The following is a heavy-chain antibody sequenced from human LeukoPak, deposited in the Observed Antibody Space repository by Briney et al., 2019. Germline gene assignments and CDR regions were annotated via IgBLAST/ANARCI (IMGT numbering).Heavy chain of an antibody. J-gene: IGHJ4*02. D-gene: IGHD5-24*01. CDR2: ISAYNGNT. Sequence: ASVKVSFKASGYPFTSYGISWVRPAPGQGLEWMGWISAYNGNTNYAQKLQGRVTMTTDTSTSTAYMGLRSLRSDDTAVYYCARQEIWYFDYWGQGTLVTVSS. V-gene: IGHV1-18*04. CDR3: ARQEIWYFDY. CDR1: GYPFTSYG.